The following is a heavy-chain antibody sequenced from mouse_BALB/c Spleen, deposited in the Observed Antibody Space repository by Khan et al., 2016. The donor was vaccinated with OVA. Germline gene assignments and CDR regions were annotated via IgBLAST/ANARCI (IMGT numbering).Heavy chain of an antibody. CDR3: ARDVKYYFDY. J-gene: IGHJ2*01. CDR2: ISSGSSTI. CDR1: GFTFSSFG. Sequence: EVQRVESGGGLVQPGGSRKLSCAASGFTFSSFGMHWVRQAPEKGLEWVAYISSGSSTIYYADTVKGRFTISRDNPKNNLFLQMTSLRSEDTAMYYCARDVKYYFDYWGQGTTLTVSS. V-gene: IGHV5-17*02.